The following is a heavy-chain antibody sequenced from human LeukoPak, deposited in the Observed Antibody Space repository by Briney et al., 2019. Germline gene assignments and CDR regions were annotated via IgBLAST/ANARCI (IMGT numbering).Heavy chain of an antibody. CDR2: ISAYNGNT. CDR1: GYTFTSYG. D-gene: IGHD2-2*01. V-gene: IGHV1-18*01. J-gene: IGHJ4*02. Sequence: GASVKVSCKASGYTFTSYGISWVRQAPGQGLEWMGWISAYNGNTNYAQKLQGRVTMTTDTSTSTAYMELRSLRSDDTAVYYCARDPSPRYCSSTSCLDYWGQGTLVTVSS. CDR3: ARDPSPRYCSSTSCLDY.